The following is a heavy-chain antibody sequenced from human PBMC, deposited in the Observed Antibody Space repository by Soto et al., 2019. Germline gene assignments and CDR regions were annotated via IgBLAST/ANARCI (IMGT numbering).Heavy chain of an antibody. CDR3: ARVAVTTSYYFDY. Sequence: QVQLQEAGPGLVKPSQTLSLTCTVSVGSLSRGGYYWSWIRQHPGKGLEWMGYIFYSGSTYYNPSLKSRVTISVHTCKSHFSLGLSSVPAADTAVYYCARVAVTTSYYFDYWGQGTLVTVSS. CDR1: VGSLSRGGYY. CDR2: IFYSGST. J-gene: IGHJ4*02. D-gene: IGHD4-17*01. V-gene: IGHV4-31*03.